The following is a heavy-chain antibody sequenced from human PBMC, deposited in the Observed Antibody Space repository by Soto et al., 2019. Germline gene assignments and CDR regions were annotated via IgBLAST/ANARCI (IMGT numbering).Heavy chain of an antibody. CDR3: AKDLKVVAALDY. J-gene: IGHJ4*02. CDR2: ISYDGSNK. Sequence: QVQLVESGGGVVQPGRSLRLSCAASGFTFSSYGMHWVRQAPGKGLEWVAVISYDGSNKYYADSVRGRFTISRDNSKNTLYLQMNSLRAEDTAVYYCAKDLKVVAALDYWGQGTLVTVSS. CDR1: GFTFSSYG. V-gene: IGHV3-30*18. D-gene: IGHD2-15*01.